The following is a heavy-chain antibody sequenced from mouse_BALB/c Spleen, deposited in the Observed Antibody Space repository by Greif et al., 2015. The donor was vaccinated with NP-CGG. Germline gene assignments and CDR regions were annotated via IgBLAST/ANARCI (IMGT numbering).Heavy chain of an antibody. D-gene: IGHD1-1*01. CDR3: ARGDYGSSLYYAMDY. CDR1: GFSLTGYG. CDR2: IWGDGST. V-gene: IGHV2-6-7*01. Sequence: QVQLQQSGPGLVAPSQSLPITCTVSGFSLTGYGVNWVRQPPGKGLEWLGMIWGDGSTDYNSALKSRLSISKDNSKSXVVLKMNSLQTDDTARYYCARGDYGSSLYYAMDYWGQGTSVTVSS. J-gene: IGHJ4*01.